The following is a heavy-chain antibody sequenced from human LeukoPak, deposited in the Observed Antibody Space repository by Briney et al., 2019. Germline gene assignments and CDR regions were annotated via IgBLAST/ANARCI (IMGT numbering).Heavy chain of an antibody. Sequence: SETLSLTCAVYGGSFSGYYWSWIRQPPGKGLEWIGEINHSGSTNYNPSLKSRVTISVDTSKNQFSLKLSSVTAADTAVYYCARDLAAAGGVGYFDYWGQGTLVTVSS. CDR1: GGSFSGYY. CDR3: ARDLAAAGGVGYFDY. J-gene: IGHJ4*02. V-gene: IGHV4-34*01. CDR2: INHSGST. D-gene: IGHD6-13*01.